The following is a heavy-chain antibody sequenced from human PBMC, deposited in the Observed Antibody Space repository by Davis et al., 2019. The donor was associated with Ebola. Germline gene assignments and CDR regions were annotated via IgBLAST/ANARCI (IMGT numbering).Heavy chain of an antibody. CDR1: GGSFSSHP. Sequence: SVKVSCNTSGGSFSSHPISWVRQAPRQGLEWMGGIIPIFDTPHYAQKFQGRITITADASTSTAYMELSNLRSEDTATYFCARDFDGGNYYFDYWGPGTPVTVSS. CDR3: ARDFDGGNYYFDY. J-gene: IGHJ4*02. V-gene: IGHV1-69*13. D-gene: IGHD3-9*01. CDR2: IIPIFDTP.